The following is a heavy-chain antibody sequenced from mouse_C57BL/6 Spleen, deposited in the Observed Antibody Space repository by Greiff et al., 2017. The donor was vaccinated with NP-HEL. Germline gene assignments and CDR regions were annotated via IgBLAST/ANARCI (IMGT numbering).Heavy chain of an antibody. J-gene: IGHJ4*01. V-gene: IGHV1-64*01. D-gene: IGHD4-1*01. CDR2: IHPNSGST. CDR3: ARAGLGGDYYAMDY. CDR1: GYTFTSYW. Sequence: QVQLQQPGAELVKPGASVKLSCKASGYTFTSYWMHWVKQRPGQGLEWIGMIHPNSGSTNYNEKFKSKATLTVDKSSSTAYMQLSSLTSEDSAVYYCARAGLGGDYYAMDYWGQGTSVTVSS.